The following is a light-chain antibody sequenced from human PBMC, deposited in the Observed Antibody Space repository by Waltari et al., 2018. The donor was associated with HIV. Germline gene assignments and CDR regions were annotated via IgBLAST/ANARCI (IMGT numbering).Light chain of an antibody. Sequence: QSVLTQPPSVSGAPGQRVTLSCTGNNSNIGANYDGTWYQQLPGTAPKLLISGNPNRPSGVPDRFSGSKSGTAASLVITGLRAEDEADYYCQSYDSSLSGSEVFGGGTKLSVL. V-gene: IGLV1-40*01. CDR1: NSNIGANYD. CDR3: QSYDSSLSGSEV. J-gene: IGLJ2*01. CDR2: GNP.